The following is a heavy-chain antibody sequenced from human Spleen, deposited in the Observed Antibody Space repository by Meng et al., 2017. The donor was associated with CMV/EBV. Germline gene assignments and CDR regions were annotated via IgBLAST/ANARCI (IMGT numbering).Heavy chain of an antibody. D-gene: IGHD6-19*01. CDR1: GGSISTIMYY. CDR2: IFHSGST. J-gene: IGHJ3*02. Sequence: SETLSLTXTVSGGSISTIMYYWGWIRQPPGKGLEWIGSIFHSGSTYYNPSLKSRVTISVDTSRNQFSLRLTSVTAADTAVYYCARVRSNGWYFPRAFDIWGQGRLVTVSS. CDR3: ARVRSNGWYFPRAFDI. V-gene: IGHV4-39*07.